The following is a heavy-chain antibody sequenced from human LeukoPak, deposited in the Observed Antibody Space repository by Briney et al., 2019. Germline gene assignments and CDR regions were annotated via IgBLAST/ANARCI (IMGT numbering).Heavy chain of an antibody. Sequence: GGSLRLSCAASGFTFSSYAVHWVRQAPGKGLECVAVISHDGSKKYYADFVKGRFTISRDNSKNTLYLHMNSLIPEDTAVYFCAKDWKFYYVSGSFFPDNWGQGTLVTVSS. D-gene: IGHD3-10*01. CDR2: ISHDGSKK. CDR3: AKDWKFYYVSGSFFPDN. V-gene: IGHV3-30-3*01. CDR1: GFTFSSYA. J-gene: IGHJ4*02.